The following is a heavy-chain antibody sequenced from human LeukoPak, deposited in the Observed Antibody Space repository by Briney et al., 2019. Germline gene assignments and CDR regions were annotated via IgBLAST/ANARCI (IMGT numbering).Heavy chain of an antibody. Sequence: ASVKVSCKASGYTFTGYYMHWVRQAPGQGLEWMGWINPNSGGTNYAQKFQGRVTMTRDMSTSTVYMALSSLRSEDTAVYYCARGRQGDPIDYWGQGTLVTVSS. CDR1: GYTFTGYY. V-gene: IGHV1-2*02. D-gene: IGHD3-10*01. CDR3: ARGRQGDPIDY. CDR2: INPNSGGT. J-gene: IGHJ4*02.